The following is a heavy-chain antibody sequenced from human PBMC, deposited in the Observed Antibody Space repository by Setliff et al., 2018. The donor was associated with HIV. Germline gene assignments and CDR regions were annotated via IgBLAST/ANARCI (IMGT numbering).Heavy chain of an antibody. V-gene: IGHV4-59*01. J-gene: IGHJ6*02. D-gene: IGHD5-12*01. CDR1: GGSINSYY. Sequence: PSETLSLTCSVSGGSINSYYWSWIRQPPGKGLEWVGYIYYSGGTTYNPSLKSRVTISVDTSKNQFSLKLTSVTVADTAVYYCARQEVARQYFNNGMDVWGQGTTVTVSS. CDR2: IYYSGGT. CDR3: ARQEVARQYFNNGMDV.